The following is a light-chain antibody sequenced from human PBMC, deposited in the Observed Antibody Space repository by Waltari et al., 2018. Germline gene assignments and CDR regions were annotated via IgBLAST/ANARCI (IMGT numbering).Light chain of an antibody. CDR2: LDD. Sequence: QSVLTQSPSLSGTPGQRVTISCSGSSSNIGTTYVFWYQQFPGRAPKLLIYLDDHRPSGVPDRFSASKSGSSASLTISGLRPEDEADYHCAGWDDSLTGVVFGGGTKLTV. CDR1: SSNIGTTY. J-gene: IGLJ2*01. V-gene: IGLV1-47*01. CDR3: AGWDDSLTGVV.